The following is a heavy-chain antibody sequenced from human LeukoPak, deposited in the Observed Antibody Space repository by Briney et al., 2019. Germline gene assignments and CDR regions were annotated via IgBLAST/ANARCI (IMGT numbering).Heavy chain of an antibody. Sequence: GGSLRLSCAASGFTFSSYEMSWVRQAPGRGLEWVSYISSSGNTIYHADSVRGRFTISRDNAKNSLYLQMNSLRVEDTAVYFCARGPYDFWGQGTLVTVSS. CDR2: ISSSGNTI. CDR1: GFTFSSYE. V-gene: IGHV3-48*03. CDR3: ARGPYDF. J-gene: IGHJ4*02.